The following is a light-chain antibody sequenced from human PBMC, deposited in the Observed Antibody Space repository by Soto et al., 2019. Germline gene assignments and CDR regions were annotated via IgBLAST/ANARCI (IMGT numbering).Light chain of an antibody. V-gene: IGKV3-20*01. Sequence: IVIMQTPSLLSWFSGVIVQRSGGASQSVSSNLAWYQQKPGQAPRLLIYGASTRATGIPARFSGSVSGTDFTLTISRLEPEDFAVYYCQQYGSSPPITFGQGTRLEI. CDR3: QQYGSSPPIT. CDR2: GAS. J-gene: IGKJ5*01. CDR1: QSVSSN.